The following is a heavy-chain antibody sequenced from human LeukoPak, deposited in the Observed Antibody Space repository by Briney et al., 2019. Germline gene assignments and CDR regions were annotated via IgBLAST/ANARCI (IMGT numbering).Heavy chain of an antibody. CDR1: GGTFSSYA. D-gene: IGHD3-22*01. J-gene: IGHJ4*02. Sequence: SVKVSCKASGGTFSSYAISWVRQAPGQGLEWMGGIIPIFGTANYAQKFQGRVMITTDESTSTAYMELSSLRSEDTAVYYCARSALVGYYDSSGYGFDYWGQGTLVTVSS. CDR2: IIPIFGTA. V-gene: IGHV1-69*05. CDR3: ARSALVGYYDSSGYGFDY.